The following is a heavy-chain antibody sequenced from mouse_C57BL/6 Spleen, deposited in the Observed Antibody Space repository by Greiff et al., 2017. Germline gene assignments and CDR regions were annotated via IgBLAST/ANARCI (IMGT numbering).Heavy chain of an antibody. Sequence: EVKLVESGGGLVKPGGSLKLSCAASGFTFSSYAMSWVRQTPEKRLEWVATISDGGSYTYYPDNVKGRFPISRDNAKNNLYLQMSHLKSEDTAMYYCARGGTTVVAQLDYWGQGTTLTVSS. D-gene: IGHD1-1*01. J-gene: IGHJ2*01. CDR3: ARGGTTVVAQLDY. CDR2: ISDGGSYT. CDR1: GFTFSSYA. V-gene: IGHV5-4*03.